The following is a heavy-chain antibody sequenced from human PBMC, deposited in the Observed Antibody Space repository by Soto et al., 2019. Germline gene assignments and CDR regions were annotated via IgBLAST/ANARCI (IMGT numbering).Heavy chain of an antibody. D-gene: IGHD6-19*01. J-gene: IGHJ4*02. CDR1: GFTFSSYA. CDR3: AKDWRYSSVWAYYFDY. V-gene: IGHV3-23*01. Sequence: EVQLLESGGGLVQPGGSLRLSCAASGFTFSSYAMSWVRQAPGKGLEWGSAISGSGGSTYYADSVKGRFTISRDNSKNTLYLQMNSLRAEDTAVYYCAKDWRYSSVWAYYFDYWGQGTLVTVSS. CDR2: ISGSGGST.